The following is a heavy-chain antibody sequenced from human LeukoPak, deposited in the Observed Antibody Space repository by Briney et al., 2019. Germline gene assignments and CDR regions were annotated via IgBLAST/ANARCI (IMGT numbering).Heavy chain of an antibody. J-gene: IGHJ2*01. V-gene: IGHV3-53*01. D-gene: IGHD3-22*01. CDR1: EFSVGSNY. Sequence: GGSLRLSCAASEFSVGSNYMSWVRQAPGKGLEWVSVIYSGGSTYYADSVKGRFTISRDNSKNTLYLQMNSLRAEDTAVYYRARESDSSYWYFDLWGRGTLVTVSS. CDR2: IYSGGST. CDR3: ARESDSSYWYFDL.